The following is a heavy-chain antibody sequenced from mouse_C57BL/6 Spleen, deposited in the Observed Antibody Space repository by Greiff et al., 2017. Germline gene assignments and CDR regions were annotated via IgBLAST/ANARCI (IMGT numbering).Heavy chain of an antibody. Sequence: EVQLQQSGAELVRPGASVKLSCTASGFNIKDDYMHWVKQRPEQGLEWIGWIDPENGDTEYASKFQGKATITADTSSHTAYLQLSSLTSEDTAVYYCTTGDSFAYWGQGTLVTVSA. D-gene: IGHD3-3*01. J-gene: IGHJ3*01. V-gene: IGHV14-4*01. CDR2: IDPENGDT. CDR3: TTGDSFAY. CDR1: GFNIKDDY.